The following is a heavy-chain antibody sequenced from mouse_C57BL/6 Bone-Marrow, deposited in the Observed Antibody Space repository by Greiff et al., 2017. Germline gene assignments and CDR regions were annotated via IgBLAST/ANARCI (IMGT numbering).Heavy chain of an antibody. CDR1: GFTIKDDY. J-gene: IGHJ1*03. CDR2: IDPENGDT. CDR3: TTFCYCASSYPQVGYFDV. D-gene: IGHD1-1*01. V-gene: IGHV14-4*01. Sequence: EVQLQQSGAELVRPGASVKLSCTASGFTIKDDYMHWVKQRPEQGLEWIGWIDPENGDTEYASKFQGKATITADPSSTTAYLQLSSLTSEDTAVYYCTTFCYCASSYPQVGYFDVWGTGTTVTVSS.